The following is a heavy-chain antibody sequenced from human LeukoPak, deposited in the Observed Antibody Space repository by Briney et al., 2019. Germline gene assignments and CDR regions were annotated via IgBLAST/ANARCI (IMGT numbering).Heavy chain of an antibody. CDR3: ARGAGWYDY. CDR2: IHYTGRT. CDR1: GGSISSHY. V-gene: IGHV4-59*11. D-gene: IGHD6-19*01. Sequence: TSETLSLTCAVSGGSISSHYWSWLRQPPGEGLEWIAYIHYTGRTNYNPSPKGRVTISVDTSNSQFSLNLNSVTAADTAVYYCARGAGWYDYWGQGTLVTVSS. J-gene: IGHJ4*02.